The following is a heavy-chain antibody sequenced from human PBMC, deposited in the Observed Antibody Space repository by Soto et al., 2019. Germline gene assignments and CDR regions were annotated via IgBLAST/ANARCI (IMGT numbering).Heavy chain of an antibody. CDR2: INPNSGGT. Sequence: QVQLVQSGAEVKKPGASVKVSCKASGYTFTGYYMHWVRQAPGQGLEWMGWINPNSGGTNYAQKFQGWVTMTRDTSVSTAFMELGRMRSDDTAVYYWARGAKGDCSCGSCYSGTNYYYYGMDVWGQGTTVTVSS. V-gene: IGHV1-2*04. D-gene: IGHD2-15*01. J-gene: IGHJ6*02. CDR3: ARGAKGDCSCGSCYSGTNYYYYGMDV. CDR1: GYTFTGYY.